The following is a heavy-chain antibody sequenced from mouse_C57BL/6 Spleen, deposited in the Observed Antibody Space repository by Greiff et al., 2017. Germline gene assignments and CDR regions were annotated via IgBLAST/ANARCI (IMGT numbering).Heavy chain of an antibody. CDR3: ARGVCEDYYGSRTGYFDV. V-gene: IGHV1-19*01. CDR1: GYTFTDYY. J-gene: IGHJ1*03. CDR2: LNPYNGGT. D-gene: IGHD1-1*01. Sequence: EVQLQQSGPVLVKPGASVKMSCKASGYTFTDYYMNWVKQSHGKSLEWIGVLNPYNGGTSYNQKFKGKATLTVDKSSSTAYMELNSLTSEDSADYDCARGVCEDYYGSRTGYFDVWGTGTTVTVSS.